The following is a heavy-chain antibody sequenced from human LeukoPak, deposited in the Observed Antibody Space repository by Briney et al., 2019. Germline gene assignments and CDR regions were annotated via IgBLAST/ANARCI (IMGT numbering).Heavy chain of an antibody. V-gene: IGHV4-59*12. CDR3: ARGSGYYDFWSGYLRFDY. CDR1: GGSISSYY. D-gene: IGHD3-3*01. CDR2: IYYSGST. J-gene: IGHJ4*02. Sequence: PSETLSLTCTVSGGSISSYYWSWIRQPPGKGLEWIGYIYYSGSTNYNPSLKSRVTISVDTSKNQFSLKLSSVTAADTAVYYCARGSGYYDFWSGYLRFDYWGQGTLVTVSS.